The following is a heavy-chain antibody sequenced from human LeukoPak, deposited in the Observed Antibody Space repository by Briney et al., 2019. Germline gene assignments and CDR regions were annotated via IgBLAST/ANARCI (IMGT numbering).Heavy chain of an antibody. V-gene: IGHV1-2*02. CDR1: GYTFTSYY. Sequence: ASVKVSCKASGYTFTSYYMHWVRQAPGQGLEWMGWINPNSGGTNYAQKFQGRVTMTRDTSISTAYMELSRLRSDDTAVYYCARDRSRGSSYQPFDYWGQGTLVTVSS. CDR3: ARDRSRGSSYQPFDY. J-gene: IGHJ4*02. D-gene: IGHD6-6*01. CDR2: INPNSGGT.